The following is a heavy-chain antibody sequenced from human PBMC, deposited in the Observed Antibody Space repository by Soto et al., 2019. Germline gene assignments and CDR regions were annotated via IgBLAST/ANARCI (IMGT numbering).Heavy chain of an antibody. J-gene: IGHJ6*02. CDR3: TRGYTVTPDGDYNHSVMDF. CDR1: GGSFSGYY. CDR2: INHSGST. D-gene: IGHD4-17*01. V-gene: IGHV4-34*01. Sequence: SETLSLTCAVYGGSFSGYYWTWIRQPPGKGLEWIGEINHSGSTNYNPSLKSRVTISVDTSKNQFSLKLSSVTAADTAVYYCTRGYTVTPDGDYNHSVMDFRGQGSSVTVSS.